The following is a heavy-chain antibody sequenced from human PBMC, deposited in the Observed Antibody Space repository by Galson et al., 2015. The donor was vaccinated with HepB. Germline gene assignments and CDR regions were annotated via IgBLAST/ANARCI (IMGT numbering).Heavy chain of an antibody. CDR1: GFTFSSYS. CDR2: ISSSSTYI. CDR3: ARYREVPAAIYRYFDL. V-gene: IGHV3-21*01. D-gene: IGHD2-2*02. Sequence: SLRLSCAASGFTFSSYSMNWVRQAPGKGLEWVSSISSSSTYIYYADSVKGRFTISRDNAKNSLYLQMNSLRAEDTAVYYCARYREVPAAIYRYFDLWGRGTLVTVSA. J-gene: IGHJ2*01.